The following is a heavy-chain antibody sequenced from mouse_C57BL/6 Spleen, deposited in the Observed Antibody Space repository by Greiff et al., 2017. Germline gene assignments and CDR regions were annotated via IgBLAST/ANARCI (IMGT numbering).Heavy chain of an antibody. CDR1: GYSITSGYY. D-gene: IGHD2-4*01. Sequence: EVKLQESGPGLVKPSQSLSLTCSVTGYSITSGYYWNWIRQFPGNKLEWMGYISYDGSNNYNPSLKNRISITRDTSKNQFFLKLNSVTTEDTATYYCARDLGDYDVRFAYWGQGTLVTVSA. J-gene: IGHJ3*01. V-gene: IGHV3-6*01. CDR2: ISYDGSN. CDR3: ARDLGDYDVRFAY.